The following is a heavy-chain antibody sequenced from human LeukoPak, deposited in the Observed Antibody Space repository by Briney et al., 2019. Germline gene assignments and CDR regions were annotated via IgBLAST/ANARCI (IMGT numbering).Heavy chain of an antibody. CDR3: ARDQARYYYDSSGYFDY. Sequence: GSSVKVSCKASGGTFSSYAISWVRQAPRQGLEWMGRIIPIFGTANYAQKFQGRVTITTDESTSTAYMELSSLRSEDTAVYYCARDQARYYYDSSGYFDYWGQGTLVTVSS. D-gene: IGHD3-22*01. V-gene: IGHV1-69*05. J-gene: IGHJ4*02. CDR1: GGTFSSYA. CDR2: IIPIFGTA.